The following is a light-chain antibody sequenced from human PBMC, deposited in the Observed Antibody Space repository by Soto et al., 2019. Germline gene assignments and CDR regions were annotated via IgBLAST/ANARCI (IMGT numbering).Light chain of an antibody. CDR2: DTF. CDR3: QQYGTSPQT. Sequence: EIELTQSPGTLSLSPGERATLSCRASQSVSSSYLAWYQQKPGQAPRLLIYDTFSRATDIPDRFSGSGSGTDFTLTISGLEPEDFAVYYCQQYGTSPQTFGKGTKVDI. J-gene: IGKJ1*01. CDR1: QSVSSSY. V-gene: IGKV3-20*01.